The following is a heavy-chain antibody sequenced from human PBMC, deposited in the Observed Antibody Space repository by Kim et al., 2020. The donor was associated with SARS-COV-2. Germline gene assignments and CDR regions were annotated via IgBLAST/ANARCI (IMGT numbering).Heavy chain of an antibody. V-gene: IGHV1-8*01. J-gene: IGHJ6*02. CDR2: MNPNSGNT. CDR1: GYTFTSYD. D-gene: IGHD3-22*01. CDR3: ARARLSLQYYYDSSGYWDYYYYGMDV. Sequence: ASVKVSCKASGYTFTSYDINWVRQATGQGLEWMGWMNPNSGNTGYAQKFQGRVTMTRNTSISTAYMELSSLRSEDTAVYYCARARLSLQYYYDSSGYWDYYYYGMDVWGQGTTVTVSS.